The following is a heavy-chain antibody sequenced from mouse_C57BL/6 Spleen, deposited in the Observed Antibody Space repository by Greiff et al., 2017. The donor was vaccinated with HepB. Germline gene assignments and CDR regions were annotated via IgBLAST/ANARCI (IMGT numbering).Heavy chain of an antibody. CDR1: GFTFSDYG. D-gene: IGHD2-3*01. Sequence: EVQLVESGGGLVKPGGSLKLSCAASGFTFSDYGMHWVRQAPEKGLEWVAYISSGSSTIYYADTVKGRFTISRDNAKNTLFLQMTSLRSEDTAMYYCAVDGYYVGYYYAMDYWGQGTSVTVSS. J-gene: IGHJ4*01. CDR3: AVDGYYVGYYYAMDY. V-gene: IGHV5-17*01. CDR2: ISSGSSTI.